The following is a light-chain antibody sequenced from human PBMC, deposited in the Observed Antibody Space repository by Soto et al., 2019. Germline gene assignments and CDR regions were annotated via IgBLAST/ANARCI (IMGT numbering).Light chain of an antibody. CDR1: SGHSNYA. CDR2: LNSDGSP. Sequence: QSVLTQSPSASASLGASVKLTCTLSSGHSNYAIAWHQQQPEKGPRYLMNLNSDGSPTKGDGIPDRFSGSSSGAERYLTISSLQSEDEADYYCQTWATGIRVFGGGTKLTVL. V-gene: IGLV4-69*01. CDR3: QTWATGIRV. J-gene: IGLJ3*02.